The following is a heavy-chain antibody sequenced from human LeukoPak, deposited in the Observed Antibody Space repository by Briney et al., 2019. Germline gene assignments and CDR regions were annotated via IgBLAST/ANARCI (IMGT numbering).Heavy chain of an antibody. CDR3: ARLAASSGWTSWYFDL. CDR1: GSIFTSYW. CDR2: IYPGDSDT. V-gene: IGHV5-51*01. J-gene: IGHJ2*01. D-gene: IGHD6-19*01. Sequence: GGSLQISCQGSGSIFTSYWIGWVRQLPGKGLEWMGIIYPGDSDTRYSPSFQGQVTISADKSISTAYLQWSSLKASDTAMYYCARLAASSGWTSWYFDLWGRGTLVTVSS.